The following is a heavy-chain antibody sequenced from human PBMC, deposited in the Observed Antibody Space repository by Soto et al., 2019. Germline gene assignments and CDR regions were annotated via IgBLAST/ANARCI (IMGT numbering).Heavy chain of an antibody. J-gene: IGHJ4*02. Sequence: QVQLVQSGAEVKKPGASVKVSCKASGYTFTSYDINWVRQATGQGLEWMGWMNPNSGKTGYAQKFQCRVTMTRNTSISTAYMELSSLRSEDTAVYYCAGSTYYDYIWGSYRYTGFDYWGQGTLVTVSS. V-gene: IGHV1-8*01. D-gene: IGHD3-16*02. CDR1: GYTFTSYD. CDR3: AGSTYYDYIWGSYRYTGFDY. CDR2: MNPNSGKT.